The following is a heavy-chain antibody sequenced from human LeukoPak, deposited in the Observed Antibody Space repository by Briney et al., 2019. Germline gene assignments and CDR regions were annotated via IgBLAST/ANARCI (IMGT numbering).Heavy chain of an antibody. J-gene: IGHJ4*02. Sequence: GESLKISCXGSGYSFISYWTGWVRQMPGKGLEWMGIIYPGDSDTTYSPSFQGQVTISADKSINTAYLQWRSLKASDTAMYYCARSFAHVERYYFDYWGQGTLVSVSS. CDR2: IYPGDSDT. D-gene: IGHD1-1*01. CDR3: ARSFAHVERYYFDY. CDR1: GYSFISYW. V-gene: IGHV5-51*01.